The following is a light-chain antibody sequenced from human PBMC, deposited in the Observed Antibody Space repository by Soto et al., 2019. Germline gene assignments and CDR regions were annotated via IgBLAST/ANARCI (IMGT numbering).Light chain of an antibody. Sequence: QLVLTQSPSASASLGASVRLTCTLSSGHSSYAIAWHQQQPEKGPRFLMKVNRDGSHTKGDGIPDRFSGSASGAERYLTIFSLQSEDEADYYCQTWGTGIWVFGGGTKVTVL. CDR3: QTWGTGIWV. J-gene: IGLJ3*02. CDR2: VNRDGSH. CDR1: SGHSSYA. V-gene: IGLV4-69*01.